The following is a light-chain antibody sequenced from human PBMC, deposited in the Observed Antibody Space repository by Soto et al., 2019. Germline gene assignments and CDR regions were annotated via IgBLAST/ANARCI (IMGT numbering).Light chain of an antibody. V-gene: IGKV3-15*01. CDR2: GAS. CDR1: QSVSRK. Sequence: EIVMTQSPATLSVSPGERATLSCRASQSVSRKLAWYQQKPGQAPRLLIFGASTRATGIPARFSGSGSATEFTLNISSLQSEDFAVYYCQQYNNWPTTFGQGTKLEIK. J-gene: IGKJ2*01. CDR3: QQYNNWPTT.